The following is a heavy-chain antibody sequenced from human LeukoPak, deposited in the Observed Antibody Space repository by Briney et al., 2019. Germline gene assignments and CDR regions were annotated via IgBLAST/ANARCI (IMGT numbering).Heavy chain of an antibody. CDR2: IYYSGST. CDR3: ARRGYSYGYMGY. V-gene: IGHV4-39*01. Sequence: SETLSLTCTVSGGSISSSSYYWGWIRQPPGKGLEWIGSIYYSGSTYYNPSLTSRVTISVDTSKNQFSLKLSSVTAADTAVYYCARRGYSYGYMGYWGLGTLVTVSS. CDR1: GGSISSSSYY. D-gene: IGHD5-18*01. J-gene: IGHJ4*02.